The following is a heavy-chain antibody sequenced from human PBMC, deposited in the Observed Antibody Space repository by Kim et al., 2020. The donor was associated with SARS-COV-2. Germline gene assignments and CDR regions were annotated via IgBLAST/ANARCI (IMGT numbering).Heavy chain of an antibody. CDR3: ATVPFTMPHQPYYYGMDV. J-gene: IGHJ6*02. CDR2: FDPEDGET. CDR1: GYTLTELS. D-gene: IGHD3-10*01. V-gene: IGHV1-24*01. Sequence: ASVKVSCKVSGYTLTELSMHWVRQAPGKGLEWMGGFDPEDGETIYAQKFQGRVTMTEDTSTDTAYMELSSLRSEDTAVYYCATVPFTMPHQPYYYGMDVWGQGTTVTVSS.